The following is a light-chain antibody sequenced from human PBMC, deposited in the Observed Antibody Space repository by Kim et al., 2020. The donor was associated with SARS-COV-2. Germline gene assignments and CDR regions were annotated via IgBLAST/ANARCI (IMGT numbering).Light chain of an antibody. CDR2: GAS. J-gene: IGKJ1*01. V-gene: IGKV3-15*01. CDR1: KRVRSK. CDR3: QQYNNWRRT. Sequence: GERATNARRARKRVRSKVAWKKKKPGKAPRLLNEGASTRATGIPARFSGSGEGKEFTLTISSLQSEDFGVYYGQQYNNWRRTFGKGTKVDIK.